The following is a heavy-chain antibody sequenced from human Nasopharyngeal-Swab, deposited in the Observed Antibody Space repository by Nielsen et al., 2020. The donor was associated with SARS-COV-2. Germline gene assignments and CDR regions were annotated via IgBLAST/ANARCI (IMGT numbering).Heavy chain of an antibody. V-gene: IGHV3-73*01. Sequence: GESLKISCAASGFTFSGSAMHWARQASGKGLEWVGRIRSKANSYATAYAASVKGRFTISRDDSKNTAYLQMNSLKTEDTAVYYCTGGVTMVRHWGQGTLVTVSS. CDR3: TGGVTMVRH. CDR2: IRSKANSYAT. D-gene: IGHD3-10*01. J-gene: IGHJ4*02. CDR1: GFTFSGSA.